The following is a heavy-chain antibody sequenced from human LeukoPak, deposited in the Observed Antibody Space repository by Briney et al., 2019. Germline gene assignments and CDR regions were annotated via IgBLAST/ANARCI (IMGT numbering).Heavy chain of an antibody. D-gene: IGHD5-18*01. J-gene: IGHJ4*02. CDR1: GGSISGSSYH. CDR3: APTYSYTGGGYEY. Sequence: PSETLSLTCTVSGGSISGSSYHWGWIRQPPGKGLEWIGSINYRGHTYYNPSLESRVTISVDTSKNQFSLTVSSVTAADTALYYCAPTYSYTGGGYEYWGQGTLVTVFS. V-gene: IGHV4-39*01. CDR2: INYRGHT.